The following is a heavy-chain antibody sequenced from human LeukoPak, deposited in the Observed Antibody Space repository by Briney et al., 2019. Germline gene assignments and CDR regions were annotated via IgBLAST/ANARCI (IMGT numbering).Heavy chain of an antibody. J-gene: IGHJ3*02. CDR1: GGSFNSYY. D-gene: IGHD1-14*01. CDR3: ARQPGGTAAFDI. CDR2: IYYTGGET. Sequence: SETLSLTCTVSGGSFNSYYWSWIRQPPGKELEWIGYIYYTGGETNYNPSLKSRLTISVDTSKNQFSLMLTSVTAADTAVYYCARQPGGTAAFDIWAKGTMVTVSS. V-gene: IGHV4-59*08.